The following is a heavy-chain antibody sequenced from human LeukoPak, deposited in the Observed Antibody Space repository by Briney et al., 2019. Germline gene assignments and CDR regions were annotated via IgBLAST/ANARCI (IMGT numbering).Heavy chain of an antibody. V-gene: IGHV4-39*01. J-gene: IGHJ4*02. D-gene: IGHD5-12*01. CDR3: ATRYSGYGYYFGY. Sequence: PSETLSLTCTVSGGSISSSSYYWGWIRQPPGKGLEWIGSMYYSGSTSDNPSLKSRVTISVDTSKNQFSLKLRSVTAADTAVYYCATRYSGYGYYFGYWGQGTLVTVSS. CDR1: GGSISSSSYY. CDR2: MYYSGST.